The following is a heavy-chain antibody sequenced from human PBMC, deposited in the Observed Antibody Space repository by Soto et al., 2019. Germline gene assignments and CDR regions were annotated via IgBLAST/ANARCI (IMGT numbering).Heavy chain of an antibody. CDR1: GFTFSTSG. J-gene: IGHJ4*02. Sequence: EVQLLESGGGLVQPGGSLRLSCAASGFTFSTSGMSWVRQAPGRGLEWISVISGSGTSTYYADSVKGRFTISRDNSKNTLYLQLKSLRAEDTAVYYCAKGGCIRHNDCWGQGTLVTVSS. CDR3: AKGGCIRHNDC. D-gene: IGHD2-8*01. V-gene: IGHV3-23*01. CDR2: ISGSGTST.